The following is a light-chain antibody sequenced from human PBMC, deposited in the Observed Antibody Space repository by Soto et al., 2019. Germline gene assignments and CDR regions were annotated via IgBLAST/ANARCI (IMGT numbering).Light chain of an antibody. CDR1: QGVLSH. CDR3: QQRSNWPPWT. J-gene: IGKJ1*01. CDR2: DAS. V-gene: IGKV3-11*01. Sequence: EIVLTQSPATLSLSPGERATLSCRASQGVLSHLSWYQQKPGQAPRLLIYDASNRATGVPARFSGSGYGTDFTLTISSLEPEDFAVYYCQQRSNWPPWTFGQGTKVEIK.